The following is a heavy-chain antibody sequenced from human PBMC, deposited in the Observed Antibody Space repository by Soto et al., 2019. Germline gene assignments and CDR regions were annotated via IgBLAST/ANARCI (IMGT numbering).Heavy chain of an antibody. D-gene: IGHD3-9*01. J-gene: IGHJ4*02. CDR1: GYTFTSYY. V-gene: IGHV1-46*01. CDR3: AAVYYDILTGYFPIDD. CDR2: INPSGGST. Sequence: ASVKVSCKASGYTFTSYYMHWVRQAPGQGLEWMGIINPSGGSTSYAQKFQGRVTMTRDTSTSTVYMEPSSLRAEDTAVYYCAAVYYDILTGYFPIDDRGQGSLVTGSS.